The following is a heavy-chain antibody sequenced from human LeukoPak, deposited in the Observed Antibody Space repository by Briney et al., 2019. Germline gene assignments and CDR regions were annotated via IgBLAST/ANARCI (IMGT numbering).Heavy chain of an antibody. Sequence: ASVKVSCKTSGYTFTGYYMHWVRQAPGQGLEWMGWINPNSGGTSYAQKFQGRVTMTSDTSISTAYMELSSLRSEDTAVYYCARSRITMVRSNWYFDLWGRGTLVTVSS. V-gene: IGHV1-2*02. J-gene: IGHJ2*01. CDR1: GYTFTGYY. D-gene: IGHD3-10*01. CDR2: INPNSGGT. CDR3: ARSRITMVRSNWYFDL.